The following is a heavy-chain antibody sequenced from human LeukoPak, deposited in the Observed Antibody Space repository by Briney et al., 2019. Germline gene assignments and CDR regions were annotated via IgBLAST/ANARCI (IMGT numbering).Heavy chain of an antibody. V-gene: IGHV3-30*18. CDR2: ISHDGQFK. J-gene: IGHJ6*02. CDR1: GFSSSSYG. CDR3: AKGPIPIHYYYGMDV. Sequence: PGGSLRLSCAASGFSSSSYGLPWVRQAPGKGLEWVAVISHDGQFKYYADSVRGRFTVSRDNSNNTLYLQMTGLRPEDTAVYYCAKGPIPIHYYYGMDVWGQGTTVAVSS.